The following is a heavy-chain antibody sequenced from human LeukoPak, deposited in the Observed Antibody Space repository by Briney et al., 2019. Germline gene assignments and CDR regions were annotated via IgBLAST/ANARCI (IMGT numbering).Heavy chain of an antibody. V-gene: IGHV3-23*01. Sequence: GRSLRLSCAASRFTFSGYAMYWVRQAPGKGLEWFSCIDASGVNTYYADSVKGRFTISRDNSNNTLYLQMNSLRAEDTAVYYCAKGSGSGWYGWFDPWGQGTLVTVSS. CDR3: AKGSGSGWYGWFDP. CDR1: RFTFSGYA. CDR2: IDASGVNT. D-gene: IGHD6-19*01. J-gene: IGHJ5*02.